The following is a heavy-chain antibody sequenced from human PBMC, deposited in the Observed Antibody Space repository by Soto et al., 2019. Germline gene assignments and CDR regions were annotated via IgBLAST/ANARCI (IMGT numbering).Heavy chain of an antibody. CDR2: IYSGGST. J-gene: IGHJ4*02. V-gene: IGHV3-66*04. CDR1: GVTVSSNY. D-gene: IGHD5-18*01. Sequence: EVQLVESGGGLVQPGGSLRLSCAASGVTVSSNYMSWVSQAPGKGLEWVSVIYSGGSTYYADSVKGRFTISRDNSKNTLYLQMNSLRVEDTAVYYCARHGYNYGGGYFDYWGQGTLVTVSS. CDR3: ARHGYNYGGGYFDY.